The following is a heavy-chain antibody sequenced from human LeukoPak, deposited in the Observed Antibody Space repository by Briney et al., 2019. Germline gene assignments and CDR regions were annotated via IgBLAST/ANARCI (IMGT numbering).Heavy chain of an antibody. CDR2: IRYDGSNK. J-gene: IGHJ5*02. V-gene: IGHV3-30*02. Sequence: GGSLRLSCAASGFTFSSYGMHWVRQAPGKGLEWVALIRYDGSNKYYADSVKGRFTISRDNSKNTLYLQMNSLRAEDTAVYYCAKDRFGTNWFDPWGQGTLVTVSS. CDR1: GFTFSSYG. CDR3: AKDRFGTNWFDP. D-gene: IGHD1-1*01.